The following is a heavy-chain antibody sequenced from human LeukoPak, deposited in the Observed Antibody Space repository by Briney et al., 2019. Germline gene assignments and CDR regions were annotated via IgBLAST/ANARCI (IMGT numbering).Heavy chain of an antibody. CDR3: ARARYDFWSGYYDAFDI. V-gene: IGHV3-30-3*01. Sequence: GRSLRLSCAASGFTFSSYAMHWVRQAPGKGLEWVAVISYDGSNKYYADSVKGRFTISRDNSKNTLYLQMNSLRAEDTAVYYCARARYDFWSGYYDAFDIWGQGTMVTISS. D-gene: IGHD3-3*01. CDR2: ISYDGSNK. J-gene: IGHJ3*02. CDR1: GFTFSSYA.